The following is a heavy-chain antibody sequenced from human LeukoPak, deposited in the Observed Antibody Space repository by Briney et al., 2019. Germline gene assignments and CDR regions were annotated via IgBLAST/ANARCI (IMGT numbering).Heavy chain of an antibody. Sequence: GASVKVSCKASGYTLTSYGISWVRQAPGQGLEWMGWISAYNGNTHYARKLQGRVTMNTDTSTSTAYMALRSLRSDDTAVYYCARDRSIDWFDPWGQGTLVTVSS. CDR1: GYTLTSYG. CDR2: ISAYNGNT. V-gene: IGHV1-18*01. J-gene: IGHJ5*02. CDR3: ARDRSIDWFDP. D-gene: IGHD2/OR15-2a*01.